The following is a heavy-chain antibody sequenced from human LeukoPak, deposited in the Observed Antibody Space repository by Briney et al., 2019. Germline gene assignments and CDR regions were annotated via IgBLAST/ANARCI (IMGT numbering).Heavy chain of an antibody. Sequence: AASVKVSCKASGYTFTGYYIHWVRQAPGQGLEWMGWINPISGATTYVQKFQGRVTMTRDTSINTAYMELSKLGSDDTAVYYCARGIVVAGMGDTRLRPFDNWGQGTLVTVSS. V-gene: IGHV1-2*02. CDR1: GYTFTGYY. J-gene: IGHJ4*02. CDR3: ARGIVVAGMGDTRLRPFDN. CDR2: INPISGAT. D-gene: IGHD6-19*01.